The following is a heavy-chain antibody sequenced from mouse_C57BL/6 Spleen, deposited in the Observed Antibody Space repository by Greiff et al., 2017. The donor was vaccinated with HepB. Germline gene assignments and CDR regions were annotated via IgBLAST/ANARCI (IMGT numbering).Heavy chain of an antibody. Sequence: QVQLKQPGADLVMPGASVKLSCKASGYTFTSYWMHWVKQRPGQGLEWIGEIDPSDSYTNYNQKFKGKSTLTVDKSSSTAYMQLSSLTSEDSAVYYCARKEFAYWGQGTLVTVSA. CDR3: ARKEFAY. J-gene: IGHJ3*01. CDR2: IDPSDSYT. CDR1: GYTFTSYW. V-gene: IGHV1-69*01.